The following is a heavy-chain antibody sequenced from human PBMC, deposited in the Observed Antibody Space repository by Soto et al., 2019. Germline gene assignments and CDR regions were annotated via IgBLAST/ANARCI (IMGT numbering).Heavy chain of an antibody. Sequence: PSETLSLTCTVSGGSISSGGYYWGWIRQHPGKGLEWIGNIYYSGSTYYNPSLKSRVTISVDTSKNQFSLKLSSVTAADTAVYYCARVIVTGYSVSWFDPWGQGTLVTVS. V-gene: IGHV4-39*01. CDR3: ARVIVTGYSVSWFDP. D-gene: IGHD3-9*01. CDR2: IYYSGST. J-gene: IGHJ5*02. CDR1: GGSISSGGYY.